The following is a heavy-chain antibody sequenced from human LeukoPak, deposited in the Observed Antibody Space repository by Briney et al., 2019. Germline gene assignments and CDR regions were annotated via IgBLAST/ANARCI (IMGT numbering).Heavy chain of an antibody. CDR2: IYSGGGT. Sequence: GGSLRLSCAASGFTFSSYAMSWVRQAPGKGLEWVSLIYSGGGTYYADSVKGRFTISRDNSKNTVYLQMNSLRAEDTAVYYCAKGPKTYYYDSSGYGDAFDIWGQGTMVTVSS. D-gene: IGHD3-22*01. J-gene: IGHJ3*02. CDR1: GFTFSSYA. V-gene: IGHV3-23*03. CDR3: AKGPKTYYYDSSGYGDAFDI.